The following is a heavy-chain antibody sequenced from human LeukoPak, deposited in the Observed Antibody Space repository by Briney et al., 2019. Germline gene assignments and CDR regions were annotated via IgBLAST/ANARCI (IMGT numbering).Heavy chain of an antibody. J-gene: IGHJ5*02. CDR2: IRYDGSNK. CDR3: ANSAIVVVPAAIGWFDP. CDR1: GFTFSSYG. V-gene: IGHV3-30*02. Sequence: QPGGSLRLSCAASGFTFSSYGMHWVRQAPGKGLEWVAFIRYDGSNKYYADSVKGRFTISRDNSKNTLYLQMNSLRAEDTAVYYCANSAIVVVPAAIGWFDPWGQGTLVTVSS. D-gene: IGHD2-2*01.